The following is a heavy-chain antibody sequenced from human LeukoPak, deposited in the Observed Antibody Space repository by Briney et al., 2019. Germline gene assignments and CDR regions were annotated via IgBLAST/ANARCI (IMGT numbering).Heavy chain of an antibody. CDR2: ISGSGGST. J-gene: IGHJ4*02. CDR1: GFTFSSYS. Sequence: PGGSLRLSCAASGFTFSSYSMNWVRQAPGKGLEWVSAISGSGGSTYYADSVKGRFTISRDNSKNTLYLQMNSLRAEDTAVYYCAKDLSPYCSSTSCYFEYWGQGTLVTVSS. V-gene: IGHV3-23*01. D-gene: IGHD2-2*01. CDR3: AKDLSPYCSSTSCYFEY.